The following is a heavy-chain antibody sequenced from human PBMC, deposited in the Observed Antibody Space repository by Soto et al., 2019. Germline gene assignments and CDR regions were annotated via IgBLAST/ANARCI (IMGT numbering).Heavy chain of an antibody. CDR1: GFTFSTYS. V-gene: IGHV3-48*02. CDR3: ARGGSSSDNGMDV. Sequence: EVQLVESVGGWVQPGGSLRVSCAASGFTFSTYSMNWVRQAPGKGLEWVSYMSSRSLTIYYTDSVKGRFTISRDNAKNSLYLQMNSLRDEDTAVYYCARGGSSSDNGMDVWGQGTTVTVSS. D-gene: IGHD6-6*01. CDR2: MSSRSLTI. J-gene: IGHJ6*02.